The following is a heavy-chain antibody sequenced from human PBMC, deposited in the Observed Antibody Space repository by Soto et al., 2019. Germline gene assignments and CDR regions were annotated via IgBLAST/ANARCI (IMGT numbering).Heavy chain of an antibody. D-gene: IGHD2-15*01. V-gene: IGHV1-3*01. CDR1: GYTFTSYA. J-gene: IGHJ6*02. CDR2: INAGNGNT. CDR3: ARRSGLGYCSGGSCYSPYYYYGMDV. Sequence: AAVKVSCKASGYTFTSYAMHWVRQAPGQRLEWMGWINAGNGNTKYSQKFQGRVTITRDTSASTAYMELSSLRSEDTAVYYCARRSGLGYCSGGSCYSPYYYYGMDVWGQGTTVTVSS.